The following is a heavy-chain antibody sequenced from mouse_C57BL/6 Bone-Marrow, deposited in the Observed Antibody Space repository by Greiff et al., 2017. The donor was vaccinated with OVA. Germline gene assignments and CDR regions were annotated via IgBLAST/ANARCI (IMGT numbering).Heavy chain of an antibody. Sequence: DVQLQESGGGLVQPGGSLKLSCAASGFTFSDYYMYWVRQTPEKRLEWVAYISNGGGSTYYPDTVKGRFTISRDNAKNTLYLQMSRLKSEDTAMYYCARHTGTDYYAMDYWGQGTSVTVSS. J-gene: IGHJ4*01. D-gene: IGHD4-1*01. CDR2: ISNGGGST. CDR3: ARHTGTDYYAMDY. V-gene: IGHV5-12*01. CDR1: GFTFSDYY.